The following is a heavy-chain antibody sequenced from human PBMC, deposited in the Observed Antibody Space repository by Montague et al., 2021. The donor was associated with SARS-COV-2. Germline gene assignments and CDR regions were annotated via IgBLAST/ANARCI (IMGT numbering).Heavy chain of an antibody. D-gene: IGHD5-18*01. Sequence: SLRLSCAASGFTFSSYAMHWVRQAPGKGLEWVAVISYDGSNKYCADSVKGRFTISRDNSKNTLYLQMNSLRAEDTAVYYCARDRWEVDTAMAHFDYWGQGTLVTVSS. J-gene: IGHJ4*02. V-gene: IGHV3-30-3*01. CDR3: ARDRWEVDTAMAHFDY. CDR1: GFTFSSYA. CDR2: ISYDGSNK.